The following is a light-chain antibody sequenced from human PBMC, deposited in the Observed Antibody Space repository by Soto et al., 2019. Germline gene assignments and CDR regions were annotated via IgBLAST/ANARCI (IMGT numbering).Light chain of an antibody. J-gene: IGKJ1*01. Sequence: ELVMTQSPATLSVSPGERTTLSCRASQSVGNNLAWYQQKPGQAPRLLIYGAYTRATGIPARFSGSGSGTDFTLTISSLQSEDFAVYYCQHYNYWPSKTFGQGTKVDI. CDR1: QSVGNN. V-gene: IGKV3-15*01. CDR3: QHYNYWPSKT. CDR2: GAY.